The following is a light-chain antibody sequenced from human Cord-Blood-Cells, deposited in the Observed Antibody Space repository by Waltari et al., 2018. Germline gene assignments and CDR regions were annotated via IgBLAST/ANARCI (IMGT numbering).Light chain of an antibody. CDR1: QSISSY. Sequence: DIQMTQSPSSVSASVGDRVTITCRASQSISSYLNWYQQTPGKAPKLLIYAASSLQSGIPSRFSGSGSETDFTLTISSLQPEDFATYYCQHSYSTPRTFGQGTKVEIK. V-gene: IGKV1-39*01. CDR2: AAS. J-gene: IGKJ1*01. CDR3: QHSYSTPRT.